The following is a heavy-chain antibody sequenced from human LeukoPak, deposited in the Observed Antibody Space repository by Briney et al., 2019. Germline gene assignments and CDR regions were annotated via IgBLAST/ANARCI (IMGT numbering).Heavy chain of an antibody. Sequence: TSETLSLTCTVSGGSISSYYWSWIRQPPGKGLEWIGYIYYSGSTNYNPSLKSRVTISVDTSKNQFSLKLSSVTAADTAVYYCARHDSGSYYSWFDPWGQGTLVTVSS. V-gene: IGHV4-59*08. CDR3: ARHDSGSYYSWFDP. CDR2: IYYSGST. J-gene: IGHJ5*02. CDR1: GGSISSYY. D-gene: IGHD1-26*01.